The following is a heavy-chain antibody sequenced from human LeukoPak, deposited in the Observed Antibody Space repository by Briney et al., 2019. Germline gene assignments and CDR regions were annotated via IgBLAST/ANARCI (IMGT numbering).Heavy chain of an antibody. CDR2: ISGSGNNT. CDR3: ARDLPGGPDAFDI. J-gene: IGHJ3*02. V-gene: IGHV3-23*01. CDR1: GFTFSSYA. Sequence: PGGSLRLSCAASGFTFSSYAMTWVRQAPGKGLEWVSVISGSGNNTYYADSVKGRFIISRDNSKNTLYLQMNSLRAEDTAVYYCARDLPGGPDAFDIWGQGTMVTVSS. D-gene: IGHD2-15*01.